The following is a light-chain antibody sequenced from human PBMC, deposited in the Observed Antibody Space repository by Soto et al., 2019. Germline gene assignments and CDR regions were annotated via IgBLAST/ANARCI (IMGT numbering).Light chain of an antibody. CDR3: CSYTSSSTHV. CDR2: DVN. V-gene: IGLV2-14*03. CDR1: SSDVGGYNF. J-gene: IGLJ1*01. Sequence: QSALTQPASVSGSPGQSITISCTGTSSDVGGYNFVSWYQQHPGKVPKLMIFDVNRRPSGVSDRFSDSKSGNTASLTISGLQAEDEGYYYCCSYTSSSTHVFGSGTKVTVL.